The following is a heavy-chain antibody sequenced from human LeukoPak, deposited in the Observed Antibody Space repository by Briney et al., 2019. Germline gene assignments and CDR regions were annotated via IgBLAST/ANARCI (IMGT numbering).Heavy chain of an antibody. Sequence: ASVKVSCKASGGTFTGYYMHWVRQAPGQGLEWMGWINPNSGGTNYAQKFQGRVTMTRDTSISTAYMELSRLRSDDTAVYYCARDPDWGYYGTSGYYYDHWGQGTLVTVSS. CDR3: ARDPDWGYYGTSGYYYDH. CDR2: INPNSGGT. D-gene: IGHD3-22*01. V-gene: IGHV1-2*02. CDR1: GGTFTGYY. J-gene: IGHJ4*02.